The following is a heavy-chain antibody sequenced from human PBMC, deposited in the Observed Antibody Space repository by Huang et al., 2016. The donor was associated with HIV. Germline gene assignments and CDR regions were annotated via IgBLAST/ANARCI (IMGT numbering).Heavy chain of an antibody. Sequence: EVQLLESGGGLVQPGGSLRLSCAASGFTFSSYAMRWVRQARGKGLEWVSVISGGGGSTYYADSGKGRFTISRDNSKNTLYLQMNSLRAEDAAVYYCAKDPYSSSWFDHFDYWGQGTLVTVSS. CDR1: GFTFSSYA. V-gene: IGHV3-23*01. D-gene: IGHD6-13*01. CDR2: ISGGGGST. J-gene: IGHJ4*02. CDR3: AKDPYSSSWFDHFDY.